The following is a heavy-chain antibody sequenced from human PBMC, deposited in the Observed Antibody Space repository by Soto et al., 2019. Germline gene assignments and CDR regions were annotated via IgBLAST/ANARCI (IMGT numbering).Heavy chain of an antibody. Sequence: GGSLRLSGVASGFTFSSYAIGWVRQAPWKGLDWVSVISGSGVITYSADSVKGRFTISRDNSKNILYLQMNSLRAEDTAVYYCAKGITDTGGYYYYSMDVGVQGT. V-gene: IGHV3-23*01. CDR1: GFTFSSYA. D-gene: IGHD2-15*01. J-gene: IGHJ6*02. CDR2: ISGSGVIT. CDR3: AKGITDTGGYYYYSMDV.